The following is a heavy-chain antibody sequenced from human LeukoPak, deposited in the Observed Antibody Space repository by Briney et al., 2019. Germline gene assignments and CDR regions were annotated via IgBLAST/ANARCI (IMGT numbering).Heavy chain of an antibody. Sequence: GGSLRLSCVASGFTFSGSAMHWVRQASGKGLEWVGRIRSKANNYATSYDASVKGRFTIFRDDSTNTVYLQMNSLITEDTAVYYCARDSSGYYRYWGQGTLVTVSS. CDR3: ARDSSGYYRY. D-gene: IGHD3-22*01. J-gene: IGHJ4*02. CDR2: IRSKANNYAT. V-gene: IGHV3-73*01. CDR1: GFTFSGSA.